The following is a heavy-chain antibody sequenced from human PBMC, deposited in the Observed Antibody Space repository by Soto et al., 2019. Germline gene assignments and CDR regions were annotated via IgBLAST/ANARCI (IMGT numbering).Heavy chain of an antibody. D-gene: IGHD1-26*01. CDR3: ARGEQYSGRIFDY. J-gene: IGHJ4*01. Sequence: SQPLSLTCAITGDSFSINSAGWSWVRQSPSRGLEWLGRTYYRSKWYYEYAVSVRGRITINPDTSKNQYSLQLNSVTPEDTAVYFCARGEQYSGRIFDYWGQGTLVTVSS. CDR2: TYYRSKWYY. CDR1: GDSFSINSAG. V-gene: IGHV6-1*01.